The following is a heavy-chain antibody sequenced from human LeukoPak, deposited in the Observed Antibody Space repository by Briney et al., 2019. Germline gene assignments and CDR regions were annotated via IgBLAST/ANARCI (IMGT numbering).Heavy chain of an antibody. CDR3: ARPENYYGSGSYYTFGGDYAFDI. D-gene: IGHD3-10*01. J-gene: IGHJ3*02. V-gene: IGHV5-51*01. CDR1: GYSFTDYW. Sequence: GESLKISCKGSGYSFTDYWIGWVRQMPGKGLEWMGIIYPGDSDTRYNSSFQGQVTISADNSITTAYLQWSSLKASDTAMYYCARPENYYGSGSYYTFGGDYAFDIWGQGTMVTVSS. CDR2: IYPGDSDT.